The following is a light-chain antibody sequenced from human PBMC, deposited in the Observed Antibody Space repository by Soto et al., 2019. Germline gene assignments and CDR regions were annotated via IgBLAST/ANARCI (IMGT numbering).Light chain of an antibody. Sequence: DIQMTQSPSTLSASVGDRVTVTCRASQSISSWLAWYQQKPGKAPKLLMYDASSLESGVPSRFSGSGSGTEFTLSISSLQPDDSATYYCQQYKSPPWTFGQGTKVEIK. CDR2: DAS. CDR3: QQYKSPPWT. J-gene: IGKJ1*01. CDR1: QSISSW. V-gene: IGKV1-5*01.